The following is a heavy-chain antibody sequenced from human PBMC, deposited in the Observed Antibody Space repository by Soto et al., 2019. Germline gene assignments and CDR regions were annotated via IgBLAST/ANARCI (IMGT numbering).Heavy chain of an antibody. J-gene: IGHJ2*01. V-gene: IGHV3-64D*06. D-gene: IGHD4-17*01. CDR2: ISSSGGST. CDR3: VKDFSDYGDFWYFDL. CDR1: GFTFSSYA. Sequence: PGGSLRLSCSASGFTFSSYAMHWVRQAPGKGLEYVSAISSSGGSTYYAYSVKGRFTIARDNSKHTPHLQISGMGAEDTAEYYCVKDFSDYGDFWYFDLWGRGTLVTVSS.